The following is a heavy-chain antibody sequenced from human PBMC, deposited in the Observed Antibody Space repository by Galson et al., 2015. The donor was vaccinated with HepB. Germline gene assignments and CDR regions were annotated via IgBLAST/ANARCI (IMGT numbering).Heavy chain of an antibody. V-gene: IGHV1-2*04. CDR3: ARANLPTGTTEAGFDY. CDR2: INPNSGGT. D-gene: IGHD1-1*01. J-gene: IGHJ4*02. CDR1: GYTFTGYY. Sequence: SVKVSCKASGYTFTGYYMHWVRQAPGQGLEWMGWINPNSGGTNYAQKFQGWVTMTSDTSISTAYMELSRLSSDDTAVYYCARANLPTGTTEAGFDYCGQGTLVTVSS.